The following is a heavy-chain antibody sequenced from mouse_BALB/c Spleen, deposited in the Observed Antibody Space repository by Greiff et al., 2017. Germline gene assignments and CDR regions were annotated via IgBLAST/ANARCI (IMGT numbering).Heavy chain of an antibody. CDR2: IDPANGNT. CDR1: GFNIKDTY. Sequence: VQLQQSGAELVKPGASVKLSCTASGFNIKDTYMHWVKQRPEQGLVWIGRIDPANGNTKYDPKFQGKATITADTSSNTAYLQLSSLTSEDTAVYYCARSSPMGKFAYWGQGTLVTVSA. CDR3: ARSSPMGKFAY. V-gene: IGHV14-3*02. D-gene: IGHD2-1*01. J-gene: IGHJ3*01.